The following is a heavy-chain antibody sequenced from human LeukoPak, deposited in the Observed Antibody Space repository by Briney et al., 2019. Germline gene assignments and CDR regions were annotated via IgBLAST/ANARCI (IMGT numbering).Heavy chain of an antibody. D-gene: IGHD5-18*01. V-gene: IGHV3-7*01. CDR3: AREIAAYTAIDAFDI. CDR1: GFTFSSYW. CDR2: IKQDGSEK. Sequence: GRSLRLSCAASGFTFSSYWMSWVRQAPGKGLEWVANIKQDGSEKYYVDSVKGRFTISRDNAKNSLYLQMNSLRAEDTAVYYCAREIAAYTAIDAFDIWGQGTMVTVSS. J-gene: IGHJ3*02.